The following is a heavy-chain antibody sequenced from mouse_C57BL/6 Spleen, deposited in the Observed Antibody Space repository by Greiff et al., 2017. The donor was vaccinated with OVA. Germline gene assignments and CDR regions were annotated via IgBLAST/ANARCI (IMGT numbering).Heavy chain of an antibody. V-gene: IGHV5-4*01. CDR3: AREGIVTVDY. CDR2: ISDGGSYT. Sequence: DVKLVESGGGLVKPGGSLKLSCAASGFTFSSYAMSWVRQTPEKRLEWVATISDGGSYTYYPDNVKGRFTISRDNAKNNLYLQMSHLKSEDTAMYYCAREGIVTVDYWGQGTTLTVSS. J-gene: IGHJ2*01. CDR1: GFTFSSYA. D-gene: IGHD2-5*01.